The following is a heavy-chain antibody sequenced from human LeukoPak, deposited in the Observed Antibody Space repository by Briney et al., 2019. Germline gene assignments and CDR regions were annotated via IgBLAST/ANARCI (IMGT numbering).Heavy chain of an antibody. D-gene: IGHD2-15*01. CDR2: ISGSGGST. J-gene: IGHJ4*02. Sequence: GESLKISCAASGFTFSSYAMSWVRQAPGKGLEWVSAISGSGGSTYYADSVKGRFTISRDNSKNTLYLQMNSLRAEDTAVYYCAKDNYSRGYFDYWGQGTLVTVSS. CDR1: GFTFSSYA. V-gene: IGHV3-23*01. CDR3: AKDNYSRGYFDY.